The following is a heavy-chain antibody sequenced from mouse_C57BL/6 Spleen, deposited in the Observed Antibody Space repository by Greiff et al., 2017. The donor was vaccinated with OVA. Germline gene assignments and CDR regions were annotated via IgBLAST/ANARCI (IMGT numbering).Heavy chain of an antibody. CDR1: GLTFSSYG. CDR2: ISSGGSYT. Sequence: EVMLVESGGDLVKPGGSLKLSCAASGLTFSSYGMSWVRQTPDKRLEWVATISSGGSYTYYPDSVKGRFTITRDNAKNTLYLQMSSLKSEDTAMYYCARHEDGYWGQGTTLTVSS. J-gene: IGHJ2*01. V-gene: IGHV5-6*02. CDR3: ARHEDGY. D-gene: IGHD2-3*01.